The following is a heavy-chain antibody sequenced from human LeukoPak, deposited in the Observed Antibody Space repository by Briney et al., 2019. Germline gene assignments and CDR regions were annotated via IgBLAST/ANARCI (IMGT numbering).Heavy chain of an antibody. CDR1: GGSFSGYY. V-gene: IGHV4-34*09. CDR3: ARGRAEYVWGSYRPEVNWFDP. J-gene: IGHJ5*02. D-gene: IGHD3-16*02. Sequence: SETLSLTCAVYGGSFSGYYWSWIRQPPGKGLEWIGEINHSGSTYYNPSLKSRVTISVDTSKNQFSLKLSSVTAADTAVYYCARGRAEYVWGSYRPEVNWFDPWGQGTLVTVSS. CDR2: INHSGST.